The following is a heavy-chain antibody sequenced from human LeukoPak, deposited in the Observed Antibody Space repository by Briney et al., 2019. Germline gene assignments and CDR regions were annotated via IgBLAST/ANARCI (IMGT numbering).Heavy chain of an antibody. CDR1: GFTLSIYS. CDR2: ITIDLTII. J-gene: IGHJ4*02. V-gene: IGHV3-48*01. CDR3: VRDKDWAFDY. D-gene: IGHD3-9*01. Sequence: GGSLRLSCAATGFTLSIYSMNWVRQAPGKGLEWISHITIDLTIIDYADSVKGRFTISRDKAKNSLYLQMNSLRAEDTAVYYCVRDKDWAFDYWGQGTLITVSS.